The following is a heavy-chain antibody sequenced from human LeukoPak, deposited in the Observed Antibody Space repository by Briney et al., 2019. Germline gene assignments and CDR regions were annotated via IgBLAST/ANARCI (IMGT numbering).Heavy chain of an antibody. J-gene: IGHJ5*02. Sequence: RPGGSLSLSCAASGFTFGSYAMSCVRQAPGKGLEWVSAISGSGGSTYYADSVKGRFTISRDNAKNLLYLQMNSLRAEDTAVYYCARAPRFRLVGVPKGPFDPWGQGTLVTVSS. D-gene: IGHD1-26*01. CDR2: ISGSGGST. V-gene: IGHV3-23*01. CDR1: GFTFGSYA. CDR3: ARAPRFRLVGVPKGPFDP.